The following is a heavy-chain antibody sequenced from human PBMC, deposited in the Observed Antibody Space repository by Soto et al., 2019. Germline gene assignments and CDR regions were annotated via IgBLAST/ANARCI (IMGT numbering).Heavy chain of an antibody. J-gene: IGHJ5*02. V-gene: IGHV1-8*01. Sequence: QVQLVQSVAEVKKPGASVKVSCKASGYTFTSYDINWVRQATGQGLEWMGWMNPNSGNTGYAQKFQGRVTMTRNTSISTAYMELSSLRSEDTAVYYCARERGSGSYYTPWFDPWGQGTLVTVSS. CDR3: ARERGSGSYYTPWFDP. D-gene: IGHD3-10*01. CDR1: GYTFTSYD. CDR2: MNPNSGNT.